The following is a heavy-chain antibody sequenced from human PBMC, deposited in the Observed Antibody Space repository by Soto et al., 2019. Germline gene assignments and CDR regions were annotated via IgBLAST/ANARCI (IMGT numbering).Heavy chain of an antibody. J-gene: IGHJ5*02. CDR1: GLKFSDAW. Sequence: EVQLVESGGGLVKPGDSLRLSCAVSGLKFSDAWMNWVRQAPGKGLEWGGRIKSKGGGETKHYAAPVKGRFAISRDDSRDTLYLQMNSLKTEDTAVYYCAWANSGRFRTHHWGEGALVTVSS. D-gene: IGHD2-15*01. V-gene: IGHV3-15*07. CDR3: AWANSGRFRTHH. CDR2: IKSKGGGETK.